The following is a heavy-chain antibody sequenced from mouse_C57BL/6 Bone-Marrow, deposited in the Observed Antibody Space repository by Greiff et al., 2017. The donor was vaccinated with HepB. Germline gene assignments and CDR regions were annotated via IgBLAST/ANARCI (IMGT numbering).Heavy chain of an antibody. CDR1: GFTFSDYG. Sequence: DVMLVESGGGLVKPGGSLKLSCAASGFTFSDYGMHWVRQAPEKGLEWVAYISSGSSTIYYADTVKGRFTISRDNAKNTLFLQMTSLRSEDTAMYYCAREGAYYSNYFFAYWGQGTLVTVSA. CDR3: AREGAYYSNYFFAY. CDR2: ISSGSSTI. J-gene: IGHJ3*01. D-gene: IGHD2-5*01. V-gene: IGHV5-17*01.